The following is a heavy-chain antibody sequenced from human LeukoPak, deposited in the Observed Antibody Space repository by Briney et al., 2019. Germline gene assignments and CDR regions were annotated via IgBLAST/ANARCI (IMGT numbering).Heavy chain of an antibody. CDR1: GGTFSSYA. D-gene: IGHD2-2*02. J-gene: IGHJ4*02. Sequence: GASVKVSCKASGGTFSSYAISWVRQAPGQGLEWMGGIIPIFGTANYAQKFQGRVTITTDESTSTAYMELSSLRSEDTAVYYYARESSYYCSSTSRYNAPFDYWGQGTLVTVSS. CDR2: IIPIFGTA. CDR3: ARESSYYCSSTSRYNAPFDY. V-gene: IGHV1-69*05.